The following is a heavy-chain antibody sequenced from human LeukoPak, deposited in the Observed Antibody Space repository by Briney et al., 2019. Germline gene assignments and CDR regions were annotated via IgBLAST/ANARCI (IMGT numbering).Heavy chain of an antibody. D-gene: IGHD2-21*01. CDR3: ARAIGIYSSSDY. CDR2: ISYTGST. J-gene: IGHJ4*02. CDR1: GGSFSTFH. V-gene: IGHV4-59*08. Sequence: PSETLSLTCTVSGGSFSTFHWSWIRQPPGKGLEWIGYISYTGSTNYNPSLKSRVTISVDTSKNQFSLKVTSVTAADTAVYYCARAIGIYSSSDYWGQGTLVTVSS.